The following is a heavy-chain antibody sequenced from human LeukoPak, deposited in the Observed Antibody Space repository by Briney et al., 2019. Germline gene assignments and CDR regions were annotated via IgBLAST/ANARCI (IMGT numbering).Heavy chain of an antibody. CDR3: AREGGTIYYYYGMDV. D-gene: IGHD3-16*01. CDR1: GFSFSSNT. J-gene: IGHJ6*02. CDR2: ISSSSTYI. V-gene: IGHV3-21*01. Sequence: PGGSLRLSCAASGFSFSSNTMNWVRQAPGKGLEWVSSISSSSTYIYYADSLKGRFTISRGNAKNSLYLQMNSLRVEDTAVYYCAREGGTIYYYYGMDVWGQGTTVTVSS.